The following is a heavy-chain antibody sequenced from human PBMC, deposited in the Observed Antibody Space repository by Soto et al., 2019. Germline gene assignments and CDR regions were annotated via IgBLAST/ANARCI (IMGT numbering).Heavy chain of an antibody. CDR3: ARHHLPPQWLVRIGGWFDP. J-gene: IGHJ5*02. D-gene: IGHD6-19*01. CDR2: IYYSGST. V-gene: IGHV4-39*01. Sequence: SETLSLTCTVSGGSISSSSYYWGWIRQPPGKGLEWIGSIYYSGSTYYNPSLKSRVTISVDTSKNQFSLKLSSVTAADTAVYYCARHHLPPQWLVRIGGWFDPWGQGTLVTVSS. CDR1: GGSISSSSYY.